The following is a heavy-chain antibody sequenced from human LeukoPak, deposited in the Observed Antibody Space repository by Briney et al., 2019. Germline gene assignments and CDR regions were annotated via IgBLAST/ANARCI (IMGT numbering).Heavy chain of an antibody. CDR1: GGSISSRSYH. CDR3: ARWSGSVTARNYYYYMDV. Sequence: ASETLSLTCSVSGGSISSRSYHWGWIRQPPGKGLEWIGSMYYSGSTYYNPSLKSRVTISVDRSKNQFSLNLSSVTAADTAVYYCARWSGSVTARNYYYYMDVWGEGTTVTVSS. J-gene: IGHJ6*03. CDR2: MYYSGST. V-gene: IGHV4-39*01. D-gene: IGHD6-6*01.